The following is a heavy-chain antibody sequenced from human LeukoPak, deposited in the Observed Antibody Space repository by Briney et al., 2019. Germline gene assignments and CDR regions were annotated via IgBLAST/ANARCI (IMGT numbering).Heavy chain of an antibody. D-gene: IGHD6-13*01. J-gene: IGHJ4*02. Sequence: PGGSLRLSCSASGFTFSSYAMHWVRQAPGKGLEYVSAISSNGGSTYYADSVKGRFTISRDNSKNTLYLQMSSLRAEDTAVYYCVEDSTTSSWYWYYFDYWGQGTLVTVSS. CDR3: VEDSTTSSWYWYYFDY. V-gene: IGHV3-64D*06. CDR1: GFTFSSYA. CDR2: ISSNGGST.